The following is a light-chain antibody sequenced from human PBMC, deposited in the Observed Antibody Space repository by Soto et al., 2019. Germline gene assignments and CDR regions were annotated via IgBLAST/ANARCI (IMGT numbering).Light chain of an antibody. Sequence: EIVMRQSPATLSVSPGQRATLSCRASQSVRTTVAWYHQRPGQAPRLLIYGASTRATGVPDRFSGGGSGTDFTLTVTSLQSKDFGIYYCQQYTDWPTTFGRGTKVEIK. V-gene: IGKV3-15*01. CDR2: GAS. CDR3: QQYTDWPTT. CDR1: QSVRTT. J-gene: IGKJ1*01.